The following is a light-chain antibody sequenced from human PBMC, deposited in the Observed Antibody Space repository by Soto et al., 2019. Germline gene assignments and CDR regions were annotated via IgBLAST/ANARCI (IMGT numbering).Light chain of an antibody. CDR3: SSFTSRGTYV. CDR1: SNDVGGYNY. CDR2: EVT. J-gene: IGLJ1*01. V-gene: IGLV2-14*01. Sequence: QSALTQPASVSGSAGQSITISCTGTSNDVGGYNYVSWYQQHPGKAPKAMIYEVTYRPSGVSNRFSGSKSGNTASLTISGLQAEDEADYYCSSFTSRGTYVFGTGTKVTVL.